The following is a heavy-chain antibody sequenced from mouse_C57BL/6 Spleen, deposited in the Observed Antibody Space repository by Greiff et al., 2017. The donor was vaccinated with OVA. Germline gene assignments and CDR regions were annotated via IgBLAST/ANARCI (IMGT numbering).Heavy chain of an antibody. CDR3: TTGRQLRAY. CDR2: IDPENGDT. J-gene: IGHJ3*01. CDR1: GFNIKDDY. D-gene: IGHD3-2*02. V-gene: IGHV14-4*01. Sequence: VQLQQSGAELVRPGASVKLSCTASGFNIKDDYMHWVKQRPEQGLEWIGRIDPENGDTEYASKFQGKATITADTSSNTAYMQLSSLTSEDAAVYYCTTGRQLRAYWGQGTLVTVSA.